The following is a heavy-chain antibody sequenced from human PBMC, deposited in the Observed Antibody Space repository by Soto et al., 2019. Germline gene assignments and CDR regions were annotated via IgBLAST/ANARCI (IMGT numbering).Heavy chain of an antibody. CDR3: SRVRQGCSANNCYFDP. J-gene: IGHJ5*01. Sequence: PAETMSLTCALSGRSPRSADRWNHVRQAPEKGLKWIAEVHISGHSNYTPSLRSRVSVAIDSSKNQFYLNLNSVTAADTAIYYCSRVRQGCSANNCYFDPWGQGTQVTVSS. CDR1: GRSPRSADR. CDR2: VHISGHS. D-gene: IGHD1-1*01. V-gene: IGHV4-4*02.